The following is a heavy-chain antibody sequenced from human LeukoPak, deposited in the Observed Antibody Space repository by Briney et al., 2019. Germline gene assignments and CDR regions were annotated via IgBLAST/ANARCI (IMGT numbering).Heavy chain of an antibody. Sequence: PGGSLRLSCAASGFTFSSYSMNWVRQAPGKGLEWVSSISSSSSYIYYADSVKGRFTISRDNAKNSLYLQMNSLRAEDTAVYYCERASTLYGSGSYPFDYWGQGTLVTVSS. CDR2: ISSSSSYI. CDR3: ERASTLYGSGSYPFDY. D-gene: IGHD3-10*01. J-gene: IGHJ4*02. V-gene: IGHV3-21*01. CDR1: GFTFSSYS.